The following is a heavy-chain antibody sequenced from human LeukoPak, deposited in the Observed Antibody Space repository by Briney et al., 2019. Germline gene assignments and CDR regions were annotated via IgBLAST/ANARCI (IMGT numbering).Heavy chain of an antibody. CDR2: INPNIGDT. J-gene: IGHJ6*01. CDR1: GYTFTAYY. V-gene: IGHV1-2*02. CDR3: ARDPIVAAGYYYGMDV. D-gene: IGHD6-13*01. Sequence: ASVKVSCKASGYTFTAYYIHWVRQAPGQGLEWMGWINPNIGDTKSAQKLQGRVTMTRDTSISTAYMELSRLRSDDTAVYYCARDPIVAAGYYYGMDVWGEGTTVTVSS.